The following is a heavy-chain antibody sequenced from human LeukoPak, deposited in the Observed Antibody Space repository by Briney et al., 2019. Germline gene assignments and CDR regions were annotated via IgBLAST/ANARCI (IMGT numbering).Heavy chain of an antibody. Sequence: ASVKVSCKASGGTFSSYAISWVRQAPGQGLEWMGGIIPIFGTANYAQKFQGRVTITADEPTSTAYMELSSLRSEDTAVYYCAREGSDILSYWGQGTLLTVSS. CDR2: IIPIFGTA. V-gene: IGHV1-69*13. CDR3: AREGSDILSY. J-gene: IGHJ4*02. D-gene: IGHD3-9*01. CDR1: GGTFSSYA.